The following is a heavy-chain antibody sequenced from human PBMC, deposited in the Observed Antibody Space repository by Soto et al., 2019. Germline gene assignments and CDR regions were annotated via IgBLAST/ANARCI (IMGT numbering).Heavy chain of an antibody. Sequence: QVQLQESGPGLVKPSETLSLTCTVSGGTLNSAYWSWIRQPPGKGLEWIGQIYYTGSTNYNPSLKSRVNMSVEMSKNQFSLKVTSVTAADTAVYYCARVSPQQDRFDPWGQGALVTVSS. CDR3: ARVSPQQDRFDP. V-gene: IGHV4-59*01. D-gene: IGHD1-1*01. CDR2: IYYTGST. CDR1: GGTLNSAY. J-gene: IGHJ5*02.